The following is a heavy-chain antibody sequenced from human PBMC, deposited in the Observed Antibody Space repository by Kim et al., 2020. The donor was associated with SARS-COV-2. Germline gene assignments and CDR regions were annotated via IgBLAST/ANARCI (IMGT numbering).Heavy chain of an antibody. CDR3: SRHDDGQEKWLVD. J-gene: IGHJ4*02. Sequence: GGSLRLSCAASGFTFSGSAVHWVRQASGKGLEWVGRIKTKAKSYATAYAASVKGRFTISRDDSKNTAYLQMNSLKIEDTAVYYCSRHDDGQEKWLVDWGQGTLVTVSS. CDR2: IKTKAKSYAT. V-gene: IGHV3-73*01. CDR1: GFTFSGSA. D-gene: IGHD6-19*01.